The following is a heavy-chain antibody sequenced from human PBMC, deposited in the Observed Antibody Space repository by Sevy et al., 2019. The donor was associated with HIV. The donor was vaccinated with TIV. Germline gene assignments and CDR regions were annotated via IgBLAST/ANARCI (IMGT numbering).Heavy chain of an antibody. Sequence: ASVKVSCKASGGTFSSYAISWVRQAAGQGLEWMGGIIPIFGTANYAQKFQGRVTITADKSTSTAYMELSSLRSEDTAVYYWAIGYSSGYYYYYYMDVWGKGTTVTVSS. CDR2: IIPIFGTA. CDR1: GGTFSSYA. V-gene: IGHV1-69*06. J-gene: IGHJ6*03. D-gene: IGHD6-19*01. CDR3: AIGYSSGYYYYYYMDV.